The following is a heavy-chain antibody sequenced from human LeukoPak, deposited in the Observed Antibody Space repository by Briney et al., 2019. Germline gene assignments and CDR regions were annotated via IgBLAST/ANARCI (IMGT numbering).Heavy chain of an antibody. CDR3: ASLDKGNDVVFDY. CDR2: INPNSGGT. D-gene: IGHD1-1*01. V-gene: IGHV1-2*02. J-gene: IGHJ4*02. CDR1: GYTFTGYY. Sequence: GASVKVSCKASGYTFTGYYMHWVRQAPGQGLEWMGWINPNSGGTNYAQKSQGRVTMTRDTSISTAYMELSRLRSDDTAVYYCASLDKGNDVVFDYWGQGTLVTVSS.